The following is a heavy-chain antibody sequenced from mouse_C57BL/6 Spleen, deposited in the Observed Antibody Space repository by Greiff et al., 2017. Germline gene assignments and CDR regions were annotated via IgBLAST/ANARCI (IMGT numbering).Heavy chain of an antibody. CDR3: ARDSTVVATDYFDY. V-gene: IGHV5-4*01. Sequence: DVQLVESGGGLVKPGGSLKLSCAASGFTFSSYAMSWVRQTPEKRLEWVATISYGGSYTYYPDNVKGRFTISRDNAKNNLYLQMSHLKSEDTAMYYCARDSTVVATDYFDYWGQGTTLTVSS. D-gene: IGHD1-1*01. CDR2: ISYGGSYT. J-gene: IGHJ2*01. CDR1: GFTFSSYA.